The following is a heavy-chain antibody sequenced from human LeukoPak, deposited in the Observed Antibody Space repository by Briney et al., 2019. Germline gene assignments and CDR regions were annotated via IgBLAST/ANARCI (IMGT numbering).Heavy chain of an antibody. CDR1: GGSFSGFY. J-gene: IGHJ4*02. CDR2: INHSGDT. V-gene: IGHV4-34*01. D-gene: IGHD3-10*01. Sequence: SENLSLTCAVYGGSFSGFYWSWIRQSPGKGLEWIGEINHSGDTNYNPSLKSRLTISVDTSKNQFSLKLSSVTAADTAVYYCARLMVRGVTDHIFDYWGQGTLVTVSS. CDR3: ARLMVRGVTDHIFDY.